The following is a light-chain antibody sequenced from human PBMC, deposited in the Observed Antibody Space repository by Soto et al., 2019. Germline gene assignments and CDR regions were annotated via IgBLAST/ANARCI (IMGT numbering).Light chain of an antibody. CDR3: QQYCSSRLT. V-gene: IGKV3-20*01. Sequence: EIVLTQSSGTLSLSPGERATLSCRASQSVSSSFLTWYQQKPGQAPRLLIYGASSRATGIPDRFSGSGAGTDFTLSISRLEPEDFAVYYCQQYCSSRLTFGGVTMVEIK. CDR2: GAS. J-gene: IGKJ4*01. CDR1: QSVSSSF.